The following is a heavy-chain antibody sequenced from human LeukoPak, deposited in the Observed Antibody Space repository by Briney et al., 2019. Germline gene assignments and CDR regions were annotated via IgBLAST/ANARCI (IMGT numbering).Heavy chain of an antibody. Sequence: PGGSLRLSCAASGFTFDDYGMSWVRHAPGKGLGWVSGINWNVGSTSYADSVQGRFTISRDNAKNSLYLQMNSLRAEDTALYYCASTIFGGFDPWGQGTLVTVSS. CDR1: GFTFDDYG. CDR2: INWNVGST. J-gene: IGHJ5*02. CDR3: ASTIFGGFDP. V-gene: IGHV3-20*04. D-gene: IGHD3-3*01.